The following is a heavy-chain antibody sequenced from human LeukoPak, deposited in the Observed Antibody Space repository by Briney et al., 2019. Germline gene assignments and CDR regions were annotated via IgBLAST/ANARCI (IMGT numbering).Heavy chain of an antibody. CDR3: ARERDKNYDFWSGSIIGYYYYYMDV. CDR2: INQDGSEI. V-gene: IGHV3-7*01. CDR1: GFTFSTYW. Sequence: GGSLRLSCAASGFTFSTYWMSWVRQAPGKGLEWVANINQDGSEIYYVDSVKGRFTISRDNAKNSLYLKMASLRAADTAVYYCARERDKNYDFWSGSIIGYYYYYMDVWGNGTTVTVSS. D-gene: IGHD3-3*01. J-gene: IGHJ6*03.